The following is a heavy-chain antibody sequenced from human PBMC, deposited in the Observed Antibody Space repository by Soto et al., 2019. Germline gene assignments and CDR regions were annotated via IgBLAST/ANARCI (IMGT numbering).Heavy chain of an antibody. J-gene: IGHJ4*02. CDR2: IDDAGST. CDR1: GGSMTSYY. D-gene: IGHD3-16*01. Sequence: SETLSLTCRVSGGSMTSYYWNWLRQSPGKGLEWIGYIDDAGSTKFNPSLRSRVSMSILASQGQVSLTLDSVIAADTAVYFCARGGRWTYAFFDFWGQGALVTVSS. V-gene: IGHV4-59*01. CDR3: ARGGRWTYAFFDF.